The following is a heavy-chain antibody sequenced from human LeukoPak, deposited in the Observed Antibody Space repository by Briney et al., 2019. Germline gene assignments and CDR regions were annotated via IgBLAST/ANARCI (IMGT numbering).Heavy chain of an antibody. CDR1: GGTFSSYA. Sequence: SVKDSCKAPGGTFSSYAISWVRQAPGQGLEWMGGIIAIFGTANYAQKFQGRVTSTADESTSTAYMELSSLRSEDTAVYYCARSVDTAMVTGWFDPWGQGTLVTVSS. V-gene: IGHV1-69*01. CDR3: ARSVDTAMVTGWFDP. D-gene: IGHD5-18*01. J-gene: IGHJ5*02. CDR2: IIAIFGTA.